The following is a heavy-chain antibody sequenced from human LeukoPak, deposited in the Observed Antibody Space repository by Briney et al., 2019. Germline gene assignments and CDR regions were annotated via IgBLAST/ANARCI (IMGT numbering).Heavy chain of an antibody. Sequence: SETLSLTCAVYGGSFSDYYWSWIRQPPGKGLEWIGEINHSGSTNSNPSLRSRVTISIDTSKNQFSLKLSSVTAADTAVYYCARPTIALLAFDIWGQGTMVTVSS. D-gene: IGHD5-24*01. J-gene: IGHJ3*02. CDR2: INHSGST. CDR3: ARPTIALLAFDI. CDR1: GGSFSDYY. V-gene: IGHV4-34*01.